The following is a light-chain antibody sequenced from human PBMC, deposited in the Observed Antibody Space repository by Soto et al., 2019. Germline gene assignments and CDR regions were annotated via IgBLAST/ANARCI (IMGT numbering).Light chain of an antibody. CDR2: SAS. V-gene: IGKV3-15*01. J-gene: IGKJ1*01. CDR3: QQYDNWPWT. Sequence: IVLTQSPDTLSLSPGERATLSCRASQSVSSNYLAWYQQKPGQAPRLLIYSASRRATGFPARFSGSGSGTDFTLTISSLQSEDFAVYYCQQYDNWPWTFGQGTKVDTK. CDR1: QSVSSN.